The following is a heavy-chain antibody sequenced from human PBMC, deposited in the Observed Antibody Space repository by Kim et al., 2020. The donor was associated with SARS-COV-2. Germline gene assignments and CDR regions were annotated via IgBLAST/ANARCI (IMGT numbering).Heavy chain of an antibody. CDR3: ARHVVGARAVDY. V-gene: IGHV3-7*01. J-gene: IGHJ4*02. CDR1: GFTFRTYW. Sequence: GGSLRLSCAASGFTFRTYWMTWVRQSPGKGLEWVANIKNDGSEKYYVDSVKGRFTISRDNAKNSLFLQMNSLRAEDTAVYYCARHVVGARAVDYWGQGTLVTVSS. D-gene: IGHD1-26*01. CDR2: IKNDGSEK.